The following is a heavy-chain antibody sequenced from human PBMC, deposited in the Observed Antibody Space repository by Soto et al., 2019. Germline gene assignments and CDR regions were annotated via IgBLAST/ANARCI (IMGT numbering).Heavy chain of an antibody. V-gene: IGHV3-23*01. J-gene: IGHJ6*02. CDR3: ARAPAGDYTLYHYYTMDV. D-gene: IGHD4-17*01. CDR1: GFSFDTYSMSRFS. Sequence: EVQLLESGGGLVEPGGSLRVSCAASGFSFDTYSMSRFSMSWVRQAPGKGLEWVSSISGSGGKAYYADSVKGRFTISRDNSKNTLFLQMNSLRVVDTAVYYCARAPAGDYTLYHYYTMDVWGQGTPVTVSS. CDR2: ISGSGGKA.